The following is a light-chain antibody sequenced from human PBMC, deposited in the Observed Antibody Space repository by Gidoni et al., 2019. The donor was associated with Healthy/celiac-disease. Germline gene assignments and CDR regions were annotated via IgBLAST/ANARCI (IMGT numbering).Light chain of an antibody. J-gene: IGKJ5*01. CDR3: QQSYSTPPT. CDR2: AAS. CDR1: QSISSY. Sequence: DFQMTQSPSSLSASVGDRVTITCRASQSISSYLNWYQQKPGKAPKLLIYAASSLQSGVPSRFSGSGSGTDFTLTISSLQPEDFATYYCQQSYSTPPTFGQGTQLEIK. V-gene: IGKV1-39*01.